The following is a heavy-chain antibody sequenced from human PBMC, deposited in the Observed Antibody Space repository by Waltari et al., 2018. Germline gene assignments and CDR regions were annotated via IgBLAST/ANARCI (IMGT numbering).Heavy chain of an antibody. CDR2: ISGSGGST. CDR3: ATWRWGQSEFDY. D-gene: IGHD7-27*01. V-gene: IGHV3-23*01. Sequence: EVQLLESGGGLVQPGGSLRLSCAASGFTFSSYAMSWVRQAPGKGLEWVSAISGSGGSTYYADSVKGRFTISRDNSKNTLYLQMNSLRAEDTAVYYCATWRWGQSEFDYWGQGTLVTVSS. J-gene: IGHJ4*02. CDR1: GFTFSSYA.